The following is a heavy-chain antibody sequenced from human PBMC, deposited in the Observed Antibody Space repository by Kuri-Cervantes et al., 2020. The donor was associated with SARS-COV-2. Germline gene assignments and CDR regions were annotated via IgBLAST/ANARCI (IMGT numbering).Heavy chain of an antibody. CDR3: ARGQYDFWSGYPIYYYYGMDV. CDR1: GYTFTGYY. D-gene: IGHD3-3*01. CDR2: INPNSGGT. V-gene: IGHV1-2*04. J-gene: IGHJ6*02. Sequence: ASVKVSCKASGYTFTGYYMHWVRQAPGRGLEWMGWINPNSGGTNYAQKFQGWVTMTRDTSISTAYMELSRLRSDDTAVYYCARGQYDFWSGYPIYYYYGMDVWGQGTTVTVSS.